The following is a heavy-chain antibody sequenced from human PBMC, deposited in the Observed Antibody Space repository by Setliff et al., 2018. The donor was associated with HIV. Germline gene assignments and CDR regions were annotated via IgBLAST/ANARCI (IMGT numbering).Heavy chain of an antibody. CDR3: ARGKGVGGVVITGGLDV. CDR1: GHTFTNVD. Sequence: EASVKVSCKASGHTFTNVDIHWLRRATGQGLEWMGWMNPNTGVSGYALKFQARVTMTRDTSISTAYMELSSLTSEDTAVYYCARGKGVGGVVITGGLDVWGKGTTVTVSS. CDR2: MNPNTGVS. V-gene: IGHV1-8*01. D-gene: IGHD3-10*01. J-gene: IGHJ6*04.